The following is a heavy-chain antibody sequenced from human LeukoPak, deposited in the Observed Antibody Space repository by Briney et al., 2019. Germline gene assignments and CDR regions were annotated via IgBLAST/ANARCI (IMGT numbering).Heavy chain of an antibody. Sequence: GSLRLSCAASGFTFSSYAMHWVRQAPGKGLEWVAVIWFDGSDKNYADSVQGRFTISRDNSKSTLCLQMNSLRAEDTAVYYCAKQLGYCSDGSCYFPYWGQGTLVTVSS. CDR3: AKQLGYCSDGSCYFPY. V-gene: IGHV3-33*06. D-gene: IGHD2-15*01. CDR1: GFTFSSYA. J-gene: IGHJ4*02. CDR2: IWFDGSDK.